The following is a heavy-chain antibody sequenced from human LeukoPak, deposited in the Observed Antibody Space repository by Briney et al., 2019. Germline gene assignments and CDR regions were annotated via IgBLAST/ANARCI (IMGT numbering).Heavy chain of an antibody. CDR2: IGISSGNT. V-gene: IGHV3-48*04. J-gene: IGHJ4*02. Sequence: GGSLRLACAASGFIFSDYSMNWVRQAPGKGLEWISYIGISSGNTKYADSVKGRFTISGDNAKNSLYLQMNSLRVEDTAVYYCARDHNYAFDNWGQGTLVTVSS. CDR1: GFIFSDYS. CDR3: ARDHNYAFDN. D-gene: IGHD1-1*01.